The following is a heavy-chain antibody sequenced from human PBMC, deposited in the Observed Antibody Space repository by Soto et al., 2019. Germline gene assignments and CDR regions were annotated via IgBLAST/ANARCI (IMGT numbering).Heavy chain of an antibody. CDR1: GLSVTNAW. D-gene: IGHD3-10*01. CDR3: AKFSGSGSWVSDY. CDR2: ISGSGGST. Sequence: PGGSLRLSCAASGLSVTNAWLSWFRQTPGKGLEWVSAISGSGGSTYYADSVKGRFTISRDNSKNTLYLQMNSLRAEDTAVYYCAKFSGSGSWVSDYWGQGTLVTVFS. V-gene: IGHV3-23*01. J-gene: IGHJ4*02.